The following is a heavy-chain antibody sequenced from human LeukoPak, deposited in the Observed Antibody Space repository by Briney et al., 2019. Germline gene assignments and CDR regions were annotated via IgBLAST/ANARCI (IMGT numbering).Heavy chain of an antibody. CDR2: ISSSSSYI. CDR1: KFTFSSYG. J-gene: IGHJ5*02. CDR3: ARDSHYYGSGSYSPVDP. V-gene: IGHV3-21*01. Sequence: GGSLRLSCAASKFTFSSYGMDWVRQAPGKGLEWVSFISSSSSYIDYADSVKGRFTISRDNAKNSLYLQMNSLRAEDTAVYYCARDSHYYGSGSYSPVDPWGQGTLVTVSS. D-gene: IGHD3-10*01.